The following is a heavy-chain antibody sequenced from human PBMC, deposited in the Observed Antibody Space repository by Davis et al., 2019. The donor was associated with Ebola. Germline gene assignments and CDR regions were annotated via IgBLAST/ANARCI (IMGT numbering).Heavy chain of an antibody. D-gene: IGHD6-13*01. V-gene: IGHV3-23*01. CDR3: AKHWTAAAGLFDY. CDR1: GFTFSSYP. Sequence: GESLKISCAASGFTFSSYPMSWVRQAPGKGLEWVSVVSGSGGSTYYADSVKGRFTISRDNSKNTLYLQTNSLRAEDTAVYYCAKHWTAAAGLFDYWGQGTLVTVSS. J-gene: IGHJ4*02. CDR2: VSGSGGST.